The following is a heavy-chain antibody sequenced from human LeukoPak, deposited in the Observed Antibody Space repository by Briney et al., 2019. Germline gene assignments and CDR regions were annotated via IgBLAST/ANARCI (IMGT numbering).Heavy chain of an antibody. J-gene: IGHJ4*02. CDR2: INHSGST. V-gene: IGHV4-34*01. Sequence: SETLSLTCAVYGGSFSGYYWSWIRQPPGKGLEWIGEINHSGSTNYNPSLKSRVTISVDTSKNQFSLKLSSVTAADTAVYYYARGKTRVDYWGQGTLVTVSS. CDR1: GGSFSGYY. CDR3: ARGKTRVDY.